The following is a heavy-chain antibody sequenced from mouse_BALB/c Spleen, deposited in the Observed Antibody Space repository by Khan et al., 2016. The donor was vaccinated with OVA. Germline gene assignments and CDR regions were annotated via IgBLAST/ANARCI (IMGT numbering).Heavy chain of an antibody. V-gene: IGHV14-3*02. Sequence: VQLQQSGAELVKPGASVKLSCTASGFNIKDTYMHWVKQRPEEGLEWIGKIDPANGNTKYDPKFQGKATITADTSSNTAYLQLSSLTSEDTAVYYCARTYDGTMDYWGQGTSGTVSS. CDR1: GFNIKDTY. J-gene: IGHJ4*01. D-gene: IGHD2-14*01. CDR2: IDPANGNT. CDR3: ARTYDGTMDY.